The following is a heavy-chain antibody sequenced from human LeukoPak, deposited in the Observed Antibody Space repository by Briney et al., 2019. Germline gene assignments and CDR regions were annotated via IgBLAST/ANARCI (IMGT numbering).Heavy chain of an antibody. Sequence: SETLSLTCTVSGGSISSSSYYWGWIRQPPGKGLEWIGSIYYSGSTYYNPSLKSRVTISVDTSKNQFSLKLSSVTAADTAVYYCARQGIVGATTDYWGQGTLVTVSS. J-gene: IGHJ4*02. V-gene: IGHV4-39*01. D-gene: IGHD1-26*01. CDR2: IYYSGST. CDR1: GGSISSSSYY. CDR3: ARQGIVGATTDY.